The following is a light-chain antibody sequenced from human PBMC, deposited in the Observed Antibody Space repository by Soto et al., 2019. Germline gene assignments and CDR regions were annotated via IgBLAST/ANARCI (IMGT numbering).Light chain of an antibody. Sequence: EIVVTQSPATMSLSPGVGDARSSRASRGVSANYLAWYQQRPGQAPTLLIYGASIRAAGIPARFSGSGSGTDFTLTIRRLEPDDFAVYYCQQYGSSPRTFGQGTKVDIK. V-gene: IGKV3-20*01. J-gene: IGKJ1*01. CDR3: QQYGSSPRT. CDR2: GAS. CDR1: RGVSANY.